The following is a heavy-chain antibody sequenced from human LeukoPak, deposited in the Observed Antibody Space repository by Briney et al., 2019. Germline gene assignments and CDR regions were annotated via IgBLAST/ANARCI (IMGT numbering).Heavy chain of an antibody. CDR2: IYSGGST. V-gene: IGHV3-53*01. D-gene: IGHD3-10*01. CDR1: GFTFSDYY. CDR3: AARYSSGSYYYGGFDP. J-gene: IGHJ5*02. Sequence: GGSLGLSCAASGFTFSDYYMSWIRQAPGKGLEWVSVIYSGGSTYYADSVKGRFTISRDNSKNTLYLQMNSLRAEDTAVYYCAARYSSGSYYYGGFDPWGQGTLVTVSS.